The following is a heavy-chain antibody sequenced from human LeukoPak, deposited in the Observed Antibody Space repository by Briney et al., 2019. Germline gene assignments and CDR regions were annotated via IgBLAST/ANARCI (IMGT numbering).Heavy chain of an antibody. D-gene: IGHD3-10*01. J-gene: IGHJ4*02. CDR2: INHSGST. CDR1: GGSFSGYY. V-gene: IGHV4-34*01. CDR3: ASHAYYYGSGSYYGVR. Sequence: SETLSLTCAVYGGSFSGYYWSWIRQPPGKGLEWIGEINHSGSTNYNPSHKSRVTISVDTSKNQFSLKLSSVTAADTAVYYCASHAYYYGSGSYYGVRWGQGTLVTVSS.